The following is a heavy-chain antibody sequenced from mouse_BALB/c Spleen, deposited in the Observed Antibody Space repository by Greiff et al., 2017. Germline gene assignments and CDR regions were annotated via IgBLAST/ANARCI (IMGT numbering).Heavy chain of an antibody. CDR3: ARGYYYGSRGYAMDY. D-gene: IGHD1-1*01. V-gene: IGHV3-1*02. CDR1: GYSITSGYS. Sequence: VQLQQSGPDLVKPSQSLSLTCTVTGYSITSGYSWHWIRQFPGNKLEWMGYIHYSGSTNYNPSLKSRISITRDTSKNQFFLQLNSVTTEDTATYYCARGYYYGSRGYAMDYWGQGTSVTVSS. CDR2: IHYSGST. J-gene: IGHJ4*01.